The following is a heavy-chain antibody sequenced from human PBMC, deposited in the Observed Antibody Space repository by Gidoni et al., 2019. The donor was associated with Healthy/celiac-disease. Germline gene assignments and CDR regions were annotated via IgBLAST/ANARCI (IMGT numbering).Heavy chain of an antibody. CDR3: ARDGLTGSYSSGWRIYYYYGMDV. CDR1: GFTFRSYG. Sequence: QVQLVESGGGVVQPGRSLRLSCAASGFTFRSYGMPWVSQAPGKGLEWVAVIWYDGSNKYYADSVKGRFTISRDNSKNTLYLQMNSLRAEDTAVYYCARDGLTGSYSSGWRIYYYYGMDVWGQGTTVTVSS. V-gene: IGHV3-33*01. D-gene: IGHD6-19*01. J-gene: IGHJ6*02. CDR2: IWYDGSNK.